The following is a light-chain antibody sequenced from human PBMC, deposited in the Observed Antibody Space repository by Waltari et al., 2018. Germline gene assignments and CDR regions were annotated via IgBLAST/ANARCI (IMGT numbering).Light chain of an antibody. CDR1: QSLTNW. Sequence: IQMTQSPSTLSASVGDKVTITCRSSQSLTNWLAWYPQKPGKAPTLLIYEASTFESGVPSRFSGSGSGAEFTLTISSLQPDDFATYYCQMYTTYSQTFGGGTKVEMK. CDR3: QMYTTYSQT. J-gene: IGKJ4*01. V-gene: IGKV1-5*01. CDR2: EAS.